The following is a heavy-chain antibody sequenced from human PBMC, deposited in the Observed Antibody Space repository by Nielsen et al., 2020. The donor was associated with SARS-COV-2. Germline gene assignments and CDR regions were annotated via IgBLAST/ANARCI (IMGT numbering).Heavy chain of an antibody. D-gene: IGHD6-19*01. CDR2: ISWNSGSI. J-gene: IGHJ4*02. Sequence: SLKISCATSGFTFDDYAMHWVRQDPGKGLEWVSGISWNSGSIGYADSVKGRFTISRDNAKNSLYLQMNSLRAEDTALYYCAKDGHSSGWYGAPDYWGQGTLVTVSS. V-gene: IGHV3-9*01. CDR3: AKDGHSSGWYGAPDY. CDR1: GFTFDDYA.